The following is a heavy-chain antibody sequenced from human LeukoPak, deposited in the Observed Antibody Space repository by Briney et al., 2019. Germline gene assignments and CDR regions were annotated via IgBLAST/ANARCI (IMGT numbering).Heavy chain of an antibody. CDR1: GGSISSSSYY. V-gene: IGHV4-39*01. Sequence: SETLSLTCTVSGGSISSSSYYWGWIRQPPGKGLEWIGSIYFSGSTNYNPSLKSRVTISVDTSKNQFSLKLSPVTAADTAVYYCARQGGGSGSYSIWYYYYYMDVWGKGTTVTISS. CDR2: IYFSGST. J-gene: IGHJ6*03. CDR3: ARQGGGSGSYSIWYYYYYMDV. D-gene: IGHD3-10*01.